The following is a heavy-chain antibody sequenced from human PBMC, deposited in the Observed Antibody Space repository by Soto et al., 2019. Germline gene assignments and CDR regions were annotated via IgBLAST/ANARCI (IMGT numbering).Heavy chain of an antibody. Sequence: QVQLQESGPGLVKPSQTLSLTCTVSVGSISSGGYYWSWIRQHPGKGLEWIGYIYYSGSTYYNPSLKSRVTISVDTSKNQFSLKLSSVTAADTAVYYCATEVVGGYDSNWFDPWGQGTLVTVSS. CDR2: IYYSGST. J-gene: IGHJ5*02. CDR3: ATEVVGGYDSNWFDP. V-gene: IGHV4-31*03. D-gene: IGHD5-12*01. CDR1: VGSISSGGYY.